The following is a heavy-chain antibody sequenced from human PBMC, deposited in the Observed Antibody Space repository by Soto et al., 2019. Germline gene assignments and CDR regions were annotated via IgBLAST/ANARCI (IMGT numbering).Heavy chain of an antibody. V-gene: IGHV3-23*01. J-gene: IGHJ4*02. CDR1: GFTFSNYA. CDR3: AKAYFVWSSEKPYDFDY. Sequence: EVQLLDSGGGLVQPGGSLRLSCAASGFTFSNYAMTWVRQGPGKGLEWVSGISGSGGRSYYADSVKGRFTISRDNSMSTLYLQMNSLRAEATAVYYCAKAYFVWSSEKPYDFDYWGQGTLVTVSS. CDR2: ISGSGGRS. D-gene: IGHD3-16*01.